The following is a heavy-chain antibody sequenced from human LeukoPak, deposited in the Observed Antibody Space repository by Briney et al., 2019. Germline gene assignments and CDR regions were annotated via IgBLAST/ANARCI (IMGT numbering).Heavy chain of an antibody. V-gene: IGHV3-23*01. CDR2: ISGSGGST. CDR3: AKDIRGYSSSWYREDNWFDP. D-gene: IGHD6-13*01. CDR1: GFTFSSYA. Sequence: GGSVRLSCAASGFTFSSYAMSWVRQAPGKGLEWVSAISGSGGSTYYADSVKGRFTISRDNSKNTLYLQMNSLRAEDTAVYYCAKDIRGYSSSWYREDNWFDPWGQGTLVTVSS. J-gene: IGHJ5*02.